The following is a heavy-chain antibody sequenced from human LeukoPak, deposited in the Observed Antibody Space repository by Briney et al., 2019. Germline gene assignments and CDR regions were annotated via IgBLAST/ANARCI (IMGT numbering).Heavy chain of an antibody. CDR3: ASHYSGSTRVGLDV. D-gene: IGHD1-26*01. V-gene: IGHV4-59*08. J-gene: IGHJ6*02. CDR2: IDYSGST. CDR1: GGSIGRYY. Sequence: SETLSLTCTVSGGSIGRYYWSWIRQPPGKGLEWIGFIDYSGSTNYNPSLRSRVTISVHSSKNQFSLKLSSVTAADTAVYYCASHYSGSTRVGLDVWGQGTTVIVSS.